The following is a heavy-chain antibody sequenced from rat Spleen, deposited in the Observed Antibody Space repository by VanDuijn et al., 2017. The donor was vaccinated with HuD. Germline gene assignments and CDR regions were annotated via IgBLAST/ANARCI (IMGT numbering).Heavy chain of an antibody. CDR2: ISPGGGNT. Sequence: EVQLVESGGGLVQPGKSMRLSCAASGFTFSNYYMAWVRQAPTKGLEWVTSISPGGGNTYYRDSVMGRFTISRDDGESTLYLQMNSLRSEDTATYYCVRLYNNHGYWYFDFWGPGTMVTVSS. V-gene: IGHV5-25*01. J-gene: IGHJ1*01. CDR1: GFTFSNYY. D-gene: IGHD1-5*01. CDR3: VRLYNNHGYWYFDF.